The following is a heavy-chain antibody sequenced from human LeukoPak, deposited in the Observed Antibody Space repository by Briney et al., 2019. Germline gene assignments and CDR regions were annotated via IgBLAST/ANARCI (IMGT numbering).Heavy chain of an antibody. CDR1: GFTFSSYG. V-gene: IGHV3-33*01. J-gene: IGHJ4*02. D-gene: IGHD5-24*01. CDR3: ARDRDRSFDY. CDR2: IWYDGSNK. Sequence: GRSLRLSCAASGFTFSSYGMYWVRQAPGKGLEWVAVIWYDGSNKYYADSVKGRFTISRDNSKNTLYLQMNSLRAEDTAVYYCARDRDRSFDYWGQGTLVTVSS.